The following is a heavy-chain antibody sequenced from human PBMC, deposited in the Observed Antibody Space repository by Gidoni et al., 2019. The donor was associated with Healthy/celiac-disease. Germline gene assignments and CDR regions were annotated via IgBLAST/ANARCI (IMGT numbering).Heavy chain of an antibody. J-gene: IGHJ4*02. D-gene: IGHD3-10*01. CDR2: TSSSSSTI. CDR1: GCTFSSYR. CDR3: ARGRWFWDEGDY. V-gene: IGHV3-48*01. Sequence: EVQRVESGGGWVQPGGSLRVSCAASGCTFSSYRLNWVRQAPGKGLEWVSYTSSSSSTIYSAASVKGRCTISRDNSKNYLYLQMNSLRADDTAVYYCARGRWFWDEGDYWGQGTLVTVSS.